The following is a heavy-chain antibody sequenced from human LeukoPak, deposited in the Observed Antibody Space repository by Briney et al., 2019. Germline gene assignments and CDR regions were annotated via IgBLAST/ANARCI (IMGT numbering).Heavy chain of an antibody. CDR2: IYYSGST. CDR1: GGSISSSSYY. CDR3: AKAKGGAMVRGVPPQSTPIDY. V-gene: IGHV4-39*07. Sequence: PSETLSLTCTVSGGSISSSSYYWGWIRQPPGKGLEWIGSIYYSGSTYYNPSLKSRVTISVDTSKNQFSLRLSSVTAADTAVYYCAKAKGGAMVRGVPPQSTPIDYWGQGTLVTVSS. J-gene: IGHJ4*02. D-gene: IGHD3-10*01.